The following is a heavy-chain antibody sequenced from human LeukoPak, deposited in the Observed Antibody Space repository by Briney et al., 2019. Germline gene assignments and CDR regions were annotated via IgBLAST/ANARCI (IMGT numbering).Heavy chain of an antibody. CDR1: GFTFSTYW. Sequence: GGSLRLSCAASGFTFSTYWMHWVRQAPGKGLVWVSRIKGDGSTDYADSVKGRFTISRDNAKNTLSLQMNSLRPEDTGVYYCARAPSEIGGYYPEYFRHWGQGTLVTVSS. CDR2: IKGDGST. D-gene: IGHD3-3*01. V-gene: IGHV3-74*01. J-gene: IGHJ1*01. CDR3: ARAPSEIGGYYPEYFRH.